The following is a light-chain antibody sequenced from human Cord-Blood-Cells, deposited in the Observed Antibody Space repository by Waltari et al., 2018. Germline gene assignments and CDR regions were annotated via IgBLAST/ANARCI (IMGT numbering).Light chain of an antibody. Sequence: EIVMTQSPAPLSVSPGERATLSCRASQSVSSNLAWYQQKPGQAPRLLIYGASTRATGSPARCSGSGSGTEFTLTISSLQSEDFAVYYCQQYNNWPGTFGQGTKVEIK. CDR3: QQYNNWPGT. CDR2: GAS. J-gene: IGKJ1*01. CDR1: QSVSSN. V-gene: IGKV3-15*01.